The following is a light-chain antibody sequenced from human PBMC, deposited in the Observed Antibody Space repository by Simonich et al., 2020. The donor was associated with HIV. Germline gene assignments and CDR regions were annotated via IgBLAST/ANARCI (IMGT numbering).Light chain of an antibody. J-gene: IGKJ2*01. V-gene: IGKV3-15*01. CDR3: QQYNNWPSYT. CDR2: GAS. Sequence: EIVMTQSPATLSVSPGERPTLSCRASQSVSSNLAWYQQKPGQAPRLLIYGASTRATDIPARFSGSGSGTEFTLTISSMQSEDFAVYYCQQYNNWPSYTFGQGTKLEIK. CDR1: QSVSSN.